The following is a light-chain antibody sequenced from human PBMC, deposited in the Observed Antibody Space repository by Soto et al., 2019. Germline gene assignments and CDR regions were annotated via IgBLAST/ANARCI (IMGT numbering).Light chain of an antibody. Sequence: DIQMTQSPSTLSASVGDRVTITCRASQNINDYLAWYQQKPGKSPKVLIYDASTLESGVPSRFSGSGSGTQFTLTISSLQPDDFATYFCQQYNSHRTFCQGTKVQIK. CDR3: QQYNSHRT. V-gene: IGKV1-5*01. CDR1: QNINDY. J-gene: IGKJ1*01. CDR2: DAS.